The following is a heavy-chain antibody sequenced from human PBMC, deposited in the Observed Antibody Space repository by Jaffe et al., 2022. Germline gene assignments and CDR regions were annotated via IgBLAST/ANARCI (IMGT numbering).Heavy chain of an antibody. D-gene: IGHD1-20*01. CDR1: GYTFTGYY. Sequence: QVQLVQSGAEVKKPGASVKVSCKASGYTFTGYYMHWVRQAPGQGLEWMGRINPNSGGTNYAQKFQGRVTMTRDTSISTAYMELSRLRSDDTAVYYCARSARVWVSVRPRYHDAFDIWGQGTMVTVSS. CDR3: ARSARVWVSVRPRYHDAFDI. CDR2: INPNSGGT. V-gene: IGHV1-2*06. J-gene: IGHJ3*02.